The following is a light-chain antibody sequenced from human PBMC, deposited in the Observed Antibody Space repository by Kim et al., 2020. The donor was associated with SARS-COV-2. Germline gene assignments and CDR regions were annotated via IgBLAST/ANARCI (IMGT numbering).Light chain of an antibody. J-gene: IGKJ5*01. Sequence: DIQLTQSPSFLSASVGDRVTITCRASQGISSYLAWYQQKPGKAPKLLIYAASTLQSGVPSRFSGSGSGTEFTLTISSLQPEDFAIYYCQQLSSYPRTFGQGTRLEIK. CDR2: AAS. V-gene: IGKV1-9*01. CDR3: QQLSSYPRT. CDR1: QGISSY.